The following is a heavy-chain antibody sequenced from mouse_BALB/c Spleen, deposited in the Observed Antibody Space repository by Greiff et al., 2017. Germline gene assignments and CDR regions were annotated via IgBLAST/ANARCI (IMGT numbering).Heavy chain of an antibody. V-gene: IGHV1S137*01. Sequence: VKLQESGAELVRPGVSVKISCKGSGYTFTDYAMHWVKQSHAKSLEWIGVISTYYGDASYNQKFKGKATMTVDKSSSTAYMELARLTSEDSAIYYCARDYGSSYRYWYFDVWGAGTTVTVSS. J-gene: IGHJ1*01. CDR1: GYTFTDYA. D-gene: IGHD1-1*01. CDR2: ISTYYGDA. CDR3: ARDYGSSYRYWYFDV.